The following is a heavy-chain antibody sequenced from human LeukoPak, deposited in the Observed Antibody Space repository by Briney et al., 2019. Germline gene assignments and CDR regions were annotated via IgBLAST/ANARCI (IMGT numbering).Heavy chain of an antibody. CDR2: IYYSGST. D-gene: IGHD6-13*01. Sequence: SETLSLTCTVSGGSISSYYWSWIRQPPGKGLELIGYIYYSGSTNYNPSLKSRVTISVDMSKNQFSLELSSVTAAGTAVYYCARGGTAAVWFFDYWGQGTLVTVSS. J-gene: IGHJ4*02. V-gene: IGHV4-59*01. CDR1: GGSISSYY. CDR3: ARGGTAAVWFFDY.